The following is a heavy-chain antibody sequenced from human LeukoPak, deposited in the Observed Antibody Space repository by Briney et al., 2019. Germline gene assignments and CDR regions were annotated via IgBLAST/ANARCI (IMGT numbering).Heavy chain of an antibody. CDR2: ISSSSSYI. J-gene: IGHJ4*02. V-gene: IGHV3-21*01. Sequence: GGSLRLSCAASGFTFSSYSMNWVRQAPGKGLEWVSSISSSSSYIYYADSAKGRFTISRDNAKNSLYLQMNSLRAEDTAVYYCARSSSAHWDYWGQGTLVTVSS. CDR3: ARSSSAHWDY. CDR1: GFTFSSYS. D-gene: IGHD3-22*01.